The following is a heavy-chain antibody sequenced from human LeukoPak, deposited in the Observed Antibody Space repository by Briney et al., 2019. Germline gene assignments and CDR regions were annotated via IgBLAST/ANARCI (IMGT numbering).Heavy chain of an antibody. Sequence: GASVKVSCKASGGTFSSYAISWVRQAPGQGLEWMGGIIPIFGTANYAQKFQGRVMITADESTSTAYMELSSLRSEDTAVYYCARDHCSGGSCYSVFDYWGQGTLVTVSS. CDR2: IIPIFGTA. CDR1: GGTFSSYA. D-gene: IGHD2-15*01. CDR3: ARDHCSGGSCYSVFDY. J-gene: IGHJ4*02. V-gene: IGHV1-69*01.